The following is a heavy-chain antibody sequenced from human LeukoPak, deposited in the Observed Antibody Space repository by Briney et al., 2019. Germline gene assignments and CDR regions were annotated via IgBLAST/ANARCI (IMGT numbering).Heavy chain of an antibody. J-gene: IGHJ5*02. V-gene: IGHV4-59*01. Sequence: PSETLSLTYTVSGGSISSYYWSWIRQPPGKGLEWIGYIYYSGSTSYNPSLKSRVTISVDTSKNQFSLKLSSVTAADTAVYYCARALRYYGSGSYYNVNWFDPWGQGTLVTVSS. CDR1: GGSISSYY. CDR2: IYYSGST. D-gene: IGHD3-10*01. CDR3: ARALRYYGSGSYYNVNWFDP.